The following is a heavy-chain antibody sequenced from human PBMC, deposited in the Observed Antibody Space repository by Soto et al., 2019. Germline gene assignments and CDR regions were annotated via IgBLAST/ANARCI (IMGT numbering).Heavy chain of an antibody. CDR2: ISSNGGST. CDR1: GFTFSSYA. CDR3: VKPLYSGSYYNPPSRFAD. Sequence: GGSLRLSCSASGFTFSSYAMHWVRQAPGKGLEYVSAISSNGGSTYYADSVKGRFTISRDNSKNTLYLQMSSLRAEDTAVYYCVKPLYSGSYYNPPSRFADWGQGTLVPVSS. V-gene: IGHV3-64D*08. D-gene: IGHD3-10*01. J-gene: IGHJ4*02.